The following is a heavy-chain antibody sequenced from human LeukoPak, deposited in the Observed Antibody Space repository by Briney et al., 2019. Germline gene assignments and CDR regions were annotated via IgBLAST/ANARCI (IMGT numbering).Heavy chain of an antibody. J-gene: IGHJ6*03. V-gene: IGHV1-69*05. CDR3: ARDGQDYGDYVAGYMDV. Sequence: SVKVSCKASGGTFSSYAISWVRQAPGQGLEWMGRIIPIFGTANYAQKYQGRVTITTGESTSTAYMELSSLRSEDTAVYYCARDGQDYGDYVAGYMDVWGKGTTVTVSS. CDR2: IIPIFGTA. D-gene: IGHD4-17*01. CDR1: GGTFSSYA.